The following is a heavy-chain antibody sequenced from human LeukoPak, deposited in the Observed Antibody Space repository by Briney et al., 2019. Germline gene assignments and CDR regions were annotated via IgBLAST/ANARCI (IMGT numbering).Heavy chain of an antibody. D-gene: IGHD3-22*01. Sequence: PSETLSLTCTVSGGSISSYYWNWIRQPAGKGLEGIGRIYTSGSTNYNPSLESRVTMSVDTSKNQFSLKLSSVTAADTAVYYCARTSFYYDSSGYPQEYSDYWGQGTLVTVSS. V-gene: IGHV4-4*07. CDR3: ARTSFYYDSSGYPQEYSDY. CDR1: GGSISSYY. J-gene: IGHJ4*02. CDR2: IYTSGST.